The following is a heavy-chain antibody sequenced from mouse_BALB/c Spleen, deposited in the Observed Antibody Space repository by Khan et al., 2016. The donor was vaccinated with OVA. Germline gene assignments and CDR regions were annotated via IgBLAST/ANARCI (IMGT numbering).Heavy chain of an antibody. CDR2: IWAGGST. CDR3: ARDDGNYVDVMDY. D-gene: IGHD2-1*01. CDR1: GFTLISYG. J-gene: IGHJ4*01. Sequence: QVQLKESGPGLVAPSQSLSINCTVSGFTLISYGVHWVRQSPGKGLEWLGIIWAGGSTNYNSALMARLSISKDNSKSQVFLKMNSVQTDDTAMYXSARDDGNYVDVMDYWGQGTSVTVSS. V-gene: IGHV2-9*02.